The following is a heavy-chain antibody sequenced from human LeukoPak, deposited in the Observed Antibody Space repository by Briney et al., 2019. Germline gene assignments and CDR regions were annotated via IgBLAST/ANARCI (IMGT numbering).Heavy chain of an antibody. CDR3: ARGGLFAFDI. V-gene: IGHV4-59*01. D-gene: IGHD3-16*01. Sequence: SETLSLTCTLSGGSINNYYWSWIRQPPGKGLEWIGYIYSTGITIYNPSLKSRVTVSVDTSKNQFSLKLTSVTAADTAVYYCARGGLFAFDIWGQGTRITVSS. CDR1: GGSINNYY. J-gene: IGHJ3*02. CDR2: IYSTGIT.